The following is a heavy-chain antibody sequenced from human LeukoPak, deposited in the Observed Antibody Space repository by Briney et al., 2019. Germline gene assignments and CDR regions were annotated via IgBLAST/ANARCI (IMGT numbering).Heavy chain of an antibody. CDR3: ARDPPQYDILTGSVSYYYYYMDV. D-gene: IGHD3-9*01. J-gene: IGHJ6*03. V-gene: IGHV4-4*07. CDR2: IYTSRST. Sequence: SETLSLTCTVSGGSISSYYWSWIRQPAGKGLEWIGRIYTSRSTNYNPSLKSRVTMSVDTSKNQFSLKLSSVTAADTAVYYCARDPPQYDILTGSVSYYYYYMDVWGKGTTVTVSS. CDR1: GGSISSYY.